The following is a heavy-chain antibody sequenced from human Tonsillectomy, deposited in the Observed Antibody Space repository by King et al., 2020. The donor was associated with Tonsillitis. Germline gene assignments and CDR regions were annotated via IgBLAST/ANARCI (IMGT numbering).Heavy chain of an antibody. J-gene: IGHJ5*02. V-gene: IGHV1-2*02. D-gene: IGHD5-24*01. CDR1: AYTFTNYH. CDR3: SRETWVYGS. CDR2: INCNSGST. Sequence: VQLVQSGTEVKVPGASVTVSCKASAYTFTNYHIHWIRQAPGQGLEGMGWINCNSGSTNYAQNLQGRVTLTRDTSTNTAYMDLGSLRSDDTAIYYCSRETWVYGSWGQGTLVTVSS.